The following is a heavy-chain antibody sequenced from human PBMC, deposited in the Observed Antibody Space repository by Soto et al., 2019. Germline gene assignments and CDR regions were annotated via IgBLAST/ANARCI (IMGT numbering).Heavy chain of an antibody. CDR2: ISPGGDIT. D-gene: IGHD3-16*01. V-gene: IGHV3-11*01. Sequence: XESLLLSCAASGFSFRDHYMTWIRQAPGKGLELLSYISPGGDITNYVDSVKGRFTISRDNAKNSLFLHMNSLRAEDTAVYYCTRDPRITDFWGQGTLVTVSS. CDR1: GFSFRDHY. CDR3: TRDPRITDF. J-gene: IGHJ4*02.